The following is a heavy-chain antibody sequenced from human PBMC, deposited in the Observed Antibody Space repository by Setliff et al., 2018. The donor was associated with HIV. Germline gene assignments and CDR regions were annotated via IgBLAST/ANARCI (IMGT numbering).Heavy chain of an antibody. CDR2: MGFTSTSI. CDR3: VRDHLWAFDY. Sequence: GGSLRLSCAASGFTFGSYTMNWVRQAPGKGLEWVTYMGFTSTSITYADSVKGRFTISRDNAKNSLYLQMNSLRVEDTAVYYCVRDHLWAFDYWGQGTLVTVSS. CDR1: GFTFGSYT. J-gene: IGHJ4*02. V-gene: IGHV3-48*01. D-gene: IGHD1-26*01.